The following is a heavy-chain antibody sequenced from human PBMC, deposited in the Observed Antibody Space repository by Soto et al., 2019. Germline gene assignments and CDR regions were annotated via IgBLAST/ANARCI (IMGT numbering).Heavy chain of an antibody. CDR2: IWYDGSSK. CDR3: ARDRKIAVAGIKKNYYYHYGMAV. D-gene: IGHD6-19*01. V-gene: IGHV3-33*01. Sequence: GGSLRLSCAASGFTFSSYGMHWVRQAPGKGLEWVAVIWYDGSSKYYADSVKGRFTISRDNSKNTLYLQMNSLRAEDTAVYYCARDRKIAVAGIKKNYYYHYGMAVWGQGTTVTVSS. CDR1: GFTFSSYG. J-gene: IGHJ6*02.